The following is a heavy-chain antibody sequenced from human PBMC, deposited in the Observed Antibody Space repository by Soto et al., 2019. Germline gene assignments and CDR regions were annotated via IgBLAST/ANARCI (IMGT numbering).Heavy chain of an antibody. J-gene: IGHJ6*03. V-gene: IGHV1-18*01. CDR2: ISAYNGNT. Sequence: GASVKVSCKASGYTFTSYGISWVRQAPGQGLEWMGWISAYNGNTNYAQKLQGRVTMTRNTSISTAYMELSSLRSEDTAVYYCARTYCSSTSCHNYYYYYRDVWGKGTTVTVSS. CDR1: GYTFTSYG. D-gene: IGHD2-2*01. CDR3: ARTYCSSTSCHNYYYYYRDV.